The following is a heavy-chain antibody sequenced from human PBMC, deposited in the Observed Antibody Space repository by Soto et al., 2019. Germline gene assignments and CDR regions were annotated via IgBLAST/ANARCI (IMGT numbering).Heavy chain of an antibody. CDR2: IYYSGST. D-gene: IGHD1-1*01. CDR3: ASVKNWNDIDY. V-gene: IGHV4-59*01. CDR1: GGSFTTYY. J-gene: IGHJ4*02. Sequence: ASETLSLTCTVSGGSFTTYYWSWIRQPPGKGLEWIGYIYYSGSTNYNPSLKSRVTISLDTSKNQFSLKLSSVTAADTAVYYCASVKNWNDIDYWGQGTLVTVSS.